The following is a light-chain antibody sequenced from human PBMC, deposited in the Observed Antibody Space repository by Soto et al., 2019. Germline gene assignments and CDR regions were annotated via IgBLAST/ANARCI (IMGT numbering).Light chain of an antibody. V-gene: IGLV3-21*02. CDR1: NIGSKS. J-gene: IGLJ1*01. Sequence: SYELTQPASVSAAPGQTARITCGGNNIGSKSVHWYQQKRGQAPVLVVDEGSERSSGIPEGFSGSTSGNTVTLTSIRVEAGAEADYYCQVWDGSSSHCYVFGDETKVPVL. CDR3: QVWDGSSSHCYV. CDR2: EGS.